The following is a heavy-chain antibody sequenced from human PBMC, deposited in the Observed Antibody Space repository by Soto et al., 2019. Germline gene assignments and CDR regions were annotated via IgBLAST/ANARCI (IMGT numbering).Heavy chain of an antibody. D-gene: IGHD3-22*01. CDR2: IYYSGST. CDR3: ARQDSSGYYPYYYYYGMDV. V-gene: IGHV4-39*01. Sequence: PSETLSLTCTVSGGSISSSSYYWGWIRQPPGKGLEWIGSIYYSGSTYYNPSLKSRVTISVDTSKNQFSLKLNSVTAADTAVYYCARQDSSGYYPYYYYYGMDVWGQGTTVTVSS. J-gene: IGHJ6*02. CDR1: GGSISSSSYY.